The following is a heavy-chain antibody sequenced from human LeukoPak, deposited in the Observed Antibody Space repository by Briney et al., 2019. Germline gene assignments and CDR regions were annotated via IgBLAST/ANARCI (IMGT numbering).Heavy chain of an antibody. CDR3: ASASPNGSPSY. J-gene: IGHJ4*02. CDR1: GFTFSGFD. V-gene: IGHV3-73*01. D-gene: IGHD1-26*01. CDR2: IRRKVNSYAT. Sequence: GGSLRLSCAASGFTFSGFDIHWDRQASGKGLEWVGHIRRKVNSYATAYGASVKGRFTISRDDSKNMAYLQMNSLKNEDTAVYYCASASPNGSPSYWGQGTLVTVSS.